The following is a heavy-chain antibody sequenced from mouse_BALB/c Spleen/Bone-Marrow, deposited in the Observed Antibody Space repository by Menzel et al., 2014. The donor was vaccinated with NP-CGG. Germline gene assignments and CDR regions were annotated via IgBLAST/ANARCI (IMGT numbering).Heavy chain of an antibody. CDR1: GYTFTSYW. D-gene: IGHD2-14*01. CDR2: IDPSDSYT. V-gene: IGHV1-69*02. CDR3: AGGYAGWTDY. J-gene: IGHJ2*01. Sequence: QVQLQQPGAELVKPGASVKLSCKASGYTFTSYWMHWVKQRPGQGLEWIGEIDPSDSYTNYNQKFKGKATLTVDKSSSTAYMQLSSLTSEDSAVYYCAGGYAGWTDYWGQGTTLTVSS.